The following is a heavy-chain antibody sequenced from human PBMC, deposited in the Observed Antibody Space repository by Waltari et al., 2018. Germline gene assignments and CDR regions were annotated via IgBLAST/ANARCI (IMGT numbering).Heavy chain of an antibody. CDR2: IFTDGSST. Sequence: EVHLLESGGGLVQPGGTLRLSCAASGVTFRAYAMNWVRQAPGKGLEWVSSIFTDGSSTSYAASVQGRFIISRDNSKNVLYLQMNSLRVDDTAVYFCARDKTADLWSGGQDPDVMDVWGQGTMVTVSS. CDR3: ARDKTADLWSGGQDPDVMDV. J-gene: IGHJ3*01. CDR1: GVTFRAYA. D-gene: IGHD3-3*01. V-gene: IGHV3-23*03.